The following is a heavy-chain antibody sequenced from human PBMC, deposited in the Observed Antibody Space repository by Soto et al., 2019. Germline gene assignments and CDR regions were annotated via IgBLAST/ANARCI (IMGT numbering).Heavy chain of an antibody. D-gene: IGHD3-3*01. CDR1: GGTFSSYA. CDR2: IIPILGTA. CDR3: ARALSSYDLPGAFDI. V-gene: IGHV1-69*01. J-gene: IGHJ3*02. Sequence: QVQLVQSGAEVKKPGSSVKVSCKASGGTFSSYAISWVREAPGHGLEWMGGIIPILGTANYAQKFQGTVTITADESTSTAYRELSSLKSEDTAVYYSARALSSYDLPGAFDIWGRGTMVTVSS.